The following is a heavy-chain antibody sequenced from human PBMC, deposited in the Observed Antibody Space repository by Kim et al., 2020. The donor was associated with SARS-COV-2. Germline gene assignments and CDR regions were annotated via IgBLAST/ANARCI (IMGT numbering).Heavy chain of an antibody. V-gene: IGHV3-53*04. CDR3: ARDGGPQLGFPYYYYGMDV. CDR1: GFTVSSNY. D-gene: IGHD6-13*01. Sequence: GGSLRLSCAASGFTVSSNYMSWVRQAPGKGLEWVSVIYSGGSTYYADSVKGRFTISRHNSKNTLYLQMNSLRAEDTAVYYCARDGGPQLGFPYYYYGMDVWGQGTTVTVSS. CDR2: IYSGGST. J-gene: IGHJ6*02.